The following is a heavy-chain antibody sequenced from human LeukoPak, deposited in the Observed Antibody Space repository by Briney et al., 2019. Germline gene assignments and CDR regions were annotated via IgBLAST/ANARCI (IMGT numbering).Heavy chain of an antibody. D-gene: IGHD2-2*01. J-gene: IGHJ4*02. CDR2: IYYSGTT. CDR3: ASGNDPMPEGYYFDY. Sequence: SETLSLTCTVSGDSISSYYWTWIRQPPGKGLEWIGYIYYSGTTNYNPSLKSRVTISVDTSKKQFSLKLSSVTAADTAVYYCASGNDPMPEGYYFDYWGQGTLVTVSS. CDR1: GDSISSYY. V-gene: IGHV4-59*08.